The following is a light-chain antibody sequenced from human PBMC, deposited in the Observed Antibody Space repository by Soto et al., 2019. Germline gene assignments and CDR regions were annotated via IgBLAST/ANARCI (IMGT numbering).Light chain of an antibody. CDR2: RAS. Sequence: EIVMTQSPATLSVSPGESATFSCRASQGVTTNVAWYQQTPGQAPRLLIYRASTRVTGIPARFGGSGSGTVFTLTISSLQAEDVALYFCQQYNHGPGTFGQGTKVEMK. CDR1: QGVTTN. J-gene: IGKJ1*01. V-gene: IGKV3-15*01. CDR3: QQYNHGPGT.